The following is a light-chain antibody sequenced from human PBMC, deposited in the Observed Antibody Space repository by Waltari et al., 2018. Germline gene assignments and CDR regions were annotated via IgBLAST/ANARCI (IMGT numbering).Light chain of an antibody. J-gene: IGKJ1*01. Sequence: EIQMTPSPSSVSASVGDRVTITCRATQDINSALAWYQQKPGQAPNLLIYAVSSLQSGVPSRFSGSGSGTHFTLTISSLQPEDVATYYCQQGNTFPPTFGLGTRVQI. CDR2: AVS. CDR3: QQGNTFPPT. CDR1: QDINSA. V-gene: IGKV1-12*01.